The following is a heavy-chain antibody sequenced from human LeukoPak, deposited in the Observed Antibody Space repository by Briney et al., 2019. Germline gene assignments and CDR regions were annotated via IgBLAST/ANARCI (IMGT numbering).Heavy chain of an antibody. CDR2: VSAYNGDT. CDR1: GYTFTSHG. V-gene: IGHV1-18*01. Sequence: ASVKVSCKASGYTFTSHGISWVRQAPGQGLEWMGWVSAYNGDTKYAQKTQGRVTMTTDASTSTAYMELRSLRSDDTAMYYCVRDPSNTSGFYAYLDSWGQGTLVTVSS. D-gene: IGHD6-19*01. CDR3: VRDPSNTSGFYAYLDS. J-gene: IGHJ4*02.